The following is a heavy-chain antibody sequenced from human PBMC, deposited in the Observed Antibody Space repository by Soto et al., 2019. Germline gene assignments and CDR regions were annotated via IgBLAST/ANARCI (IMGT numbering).Heavy chain of an antibody. CDR1: GESITSLGYY. CDR2: VSYTGST. Sequence: QVHLQESGPGLVKPSQTLSLACSVSGESITSLGYYWTWVRQPPGKGLEWIGFVSYTGSTFYNSALRSPVTISRPPSQNPFFLDVTSVTVADTAMYFCTRGDYWGQGVLVTVSS. V-gene: IGHV4-31*01. CDR3: TRGDY. J-gene: IGHJ4*02.